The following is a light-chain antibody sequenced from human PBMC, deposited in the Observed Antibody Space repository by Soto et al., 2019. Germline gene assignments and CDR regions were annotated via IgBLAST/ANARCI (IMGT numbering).Light chain of an antibody. CDR3: QQYGSSPYT. V-gene: IGKV3-20*01. Sequence: EIVLTQSPGTLSLSPGERATLSCRASESVSSSYLAWYQQKPGQAPRLLIYGASSMATGIPDRFSGSGSGTDFTLTISRLEPEDFAVYYCQQYGSSPYTFGQGTKVDIK. J-gene: IGKJ2*01. CDR2: GAS. CDR1: ESVSSSY.